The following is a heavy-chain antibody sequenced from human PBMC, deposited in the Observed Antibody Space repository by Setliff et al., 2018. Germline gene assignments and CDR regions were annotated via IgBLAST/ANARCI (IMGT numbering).Heavy chain of an antibody. CDR3: ARQQQLVIGSTAYYYYGMDV. V-gene: IGHV4-34*01. D-gene: IGHD6-13*01. CDR1: GGSFSGYY. CDR2: INHSGST. Sequence: SETLSLTCAVYGGSFSGYYWSWIRQPPGKGLEWLGEINHSGSTNCNPSLKSRVTISVDTSKNQFSLRLSSVTAADTAVYYCARQQQLVIGSTAYYYYGMDVWGQGTTVTVSS. J-gene: IGHJ6*02.